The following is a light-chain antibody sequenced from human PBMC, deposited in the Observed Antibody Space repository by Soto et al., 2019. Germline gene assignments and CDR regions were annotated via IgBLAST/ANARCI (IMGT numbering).Light chain of an antibody. V-gene: IGKV1-39*01. Sequence: DLQMTQSPSSLSASVGDRVTITCRASQSISSYLNWYQQKPGKAPKLLIYAASSLQSGVPSRFSGSGSGTDFTLTISSLQPEDFATYYCQQSYRTPLTFGQGTKLEIK. CDR3: QQSYRTPLT. J-gene: IGKJ2*01. CDR1: QSISSY. CDR2: AAS.